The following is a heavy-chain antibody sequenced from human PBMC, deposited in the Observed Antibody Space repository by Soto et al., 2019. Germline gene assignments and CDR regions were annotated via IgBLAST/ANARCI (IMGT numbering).Heavy chain of an antibody. D-gene: IGHD3-22*01. V-gene: IGHV1-69*13. CDR3: ARGPSAYDSSGYYRDY. CDR2: IIPIFGAA. J-gene: IGHJ4*02. CDR1: GGTFSSYA. Sequence: ASVKVSCKASGGTFSSYAISWVRQAPGQGLEWMGGIIPIFGAANYAQKFQGRVTITADESTSTAYMELSSLRSEDTAVYYCARGPSAYDSSGYYRDYWGQGTLVTVSS.